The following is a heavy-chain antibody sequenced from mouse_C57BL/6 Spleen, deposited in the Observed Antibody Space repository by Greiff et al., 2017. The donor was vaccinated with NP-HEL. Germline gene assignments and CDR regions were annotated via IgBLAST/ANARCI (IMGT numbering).Heavy chain of an antibody. D-gene: IGHD1-1*01. CDR3: ARNYYYGSSHLAY. CDR1: GFTFSDYG. Sequence: EVNVVESGGGLVKPGGSLKLSCAASGFTFSDYGMHWVRQAPEKGLEWVAYISSGSSTIYYADTVKGRFTISRDNAKNTLFLQMTSLRSEDTAMYYCARNYYYGSSHLAYWGQGTLVTVSA. J-gene: IGHJ3*01. V-gene: IGHV5-17*01. CDR2: ISSGSSTI.